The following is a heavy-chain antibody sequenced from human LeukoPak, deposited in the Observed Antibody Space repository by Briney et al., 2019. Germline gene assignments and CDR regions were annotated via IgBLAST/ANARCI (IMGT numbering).Heavy chain of an antibody. D-gene: IGHD3-22*01. CDR2: INWNGGSR. CDR3: ARSHGSDSSGYYSYY. V-gene: IGHV3-20*04. J-gene: IGHJ4*02. Sequence: GGSLRLSCAASGFTFDDYGMSWVRQAPGKGLEWVSGINWNGGSRGYADSVKGRFTISRDHAKNSLYLQTNSLRAEDTALYYCARSHGSDSSGYYSYYWGQGTLVTVSS. CDR1: GFTFDDYG.